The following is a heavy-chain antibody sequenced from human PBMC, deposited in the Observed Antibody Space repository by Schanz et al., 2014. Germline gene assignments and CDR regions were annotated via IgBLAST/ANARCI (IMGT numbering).Heavy chain of an antibody. CDR1: GFTFSSYA. D-gene: IGHD6-25*01. CDR3: AKVRYSSGWRGDYFDE. Sequence: DVQLLESGGGLVQPGGSLRLSCAASGFTFSSYAMSWVRQAPGKGLEWLSVISASGGDTYYADSVKGRFTISRDNSKNTLYLQMNSLRAEDTAVYYCAKVRYSSGWRGDYFDEWGQGTLVTVAS. V-gene: IGHV3-23*01. J-gene: IGHJ4*02. CDR2: ISASGGDT.